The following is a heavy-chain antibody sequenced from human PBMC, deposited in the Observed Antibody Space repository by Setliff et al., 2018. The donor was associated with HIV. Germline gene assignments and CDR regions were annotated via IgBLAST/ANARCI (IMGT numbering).Heavy chain of an antibody. CDR3: ARKYLVNVFDY. V-gene: IGHV4-61*10. CDR2: IYYSGST. J-gene: IGHJ4*02. D-gene: IGHD3-22*01. CDR1: GGSISSGSYY. Sequence: SETLSLTCTVSGGSISSGSYYWSWIRQPAGKGLEWIGYIYYSGSTNYNPSLKSRVTISVDTSKNQFSLKLSSVTAADTAVYYCARKYLVNVFDYWGQGMLVTVSS.